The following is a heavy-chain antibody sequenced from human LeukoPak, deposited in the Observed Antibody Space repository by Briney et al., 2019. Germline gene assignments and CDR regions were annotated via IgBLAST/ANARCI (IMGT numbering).Heavy chain of an antibody. CDR2: ITSSSSYI. CDR3: ARDNYYYDSSGYYHFDY. V-gene: IGHV3-21*01. J-gene: IGHJ4*02. Sequence: GGSLRLSCAASGFTFSSYTMNWVRQAPGKGLEWVSSITSSSSYIYYADSVKGRFIISRDNAKNSLYLQMNSLRAEDTAVYFCARDNYYYDSSGYYHFDYWGQGTLVTVSS. CDR1: GFTFSSYT. D-gene: IGHD3-22*01.